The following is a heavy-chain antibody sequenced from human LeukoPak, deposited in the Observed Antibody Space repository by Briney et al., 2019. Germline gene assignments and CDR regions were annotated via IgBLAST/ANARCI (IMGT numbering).Heavy chain of an antibody. D-gene: IGHD1-26*01. CDR1: GFTFTSYS. Sequence: GGSLRLSCAASGFTFTSYSMNWVRQAPGKGLEWVSTISGGGGSTYYADSVKGRFTISRDNSKNTLYLQVNSLRAEDTAVYYCAKGGKWDVTPFDYWGQRTLVTVSS. CDR3: AKGGKWDVTPFDY. J-gene: IGHJ4*02. V-gene: IGHV3-23*01. CDR2: ISGGGGST.